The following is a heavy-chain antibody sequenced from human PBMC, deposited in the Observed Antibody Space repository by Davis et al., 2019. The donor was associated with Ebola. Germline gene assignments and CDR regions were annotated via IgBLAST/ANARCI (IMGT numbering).Heavy chain of an antibody. CDR1: GYSFTNYT. D-gene: IGHD3-16*02. Sequence: AASVKVSCKASGYSFTNYTLHWVRQAPGQRLEWMGWINTGNGNTEYSQKFQGRVTMTRDTSTSTVYMELSSLRSEDTAMYYCASSLMSRDFQHWGQGTLVTVSS. V-gene: IGHV1-3*04. J-gene: IGHJ1*01. CDR2: INTGNGNT. CDR3: ASSLMSRDFQH.